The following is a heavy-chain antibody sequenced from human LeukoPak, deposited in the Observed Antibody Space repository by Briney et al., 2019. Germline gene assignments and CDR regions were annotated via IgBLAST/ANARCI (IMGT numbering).Heavy chain of an antibody. CDR2: ISGSGGST. J-gene: IGHJ4*02. Sequence: GGSLRLSCAASGSTFSSYAMSWVRQAPGKGLEWVSAISGSGGSTYYADSVKGRFTISRDNSKNTLYLQMNSLGAEDTAVYYCAKDLGDCSGGSCWYFDYWGQGTLVTVSS. CDR3: AKDLGDCSGGSCWYFDY. D-gene: IGHD2-15*01. V-gene: IGHV3-23*01. CDR1: GSTFSSYA.